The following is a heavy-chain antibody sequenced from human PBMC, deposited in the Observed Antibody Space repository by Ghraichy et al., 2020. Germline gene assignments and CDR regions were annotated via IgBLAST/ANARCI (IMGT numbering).Heavy chain of an antibody. V-gene: IGHV3-21*01. D-gene: IGHD2-2*01. J-gene: IGHJ3*02. CDR1: GFTFSSYS. Sequence: GSLRLSCAASGFTFSSYSMNWVRQAPGKGLEWVSSISSSSSYIYYADSVKGRFTISRDNAKNSLYLQMNSLRAEDTAVYYCATIGYCSSTSCYAIDAFDIWGQGTMVTVSS. CDR2: ISSSSSYI. CDR3: ATIGYCSSTSCYAIDAFDI.